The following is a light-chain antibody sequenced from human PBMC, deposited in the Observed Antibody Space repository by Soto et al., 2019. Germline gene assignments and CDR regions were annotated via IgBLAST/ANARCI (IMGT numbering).Light chain of an antibody. V-gene: IGKV3-11*01. CDR2: DAS. CDR3: QQYNNWPQT. CDR1: QDINTY. Sequence: EVVLTQSPATLPLSPGEKAILSCRASQDINTYLGWYQQKPGQPPRLLIYDASNRATGIPARFSGSGSGTDFTLTISGLQSEEFAVYYCQQYNNWPQTFGQGTKVDIK. J-gene: IGKJ1*01.